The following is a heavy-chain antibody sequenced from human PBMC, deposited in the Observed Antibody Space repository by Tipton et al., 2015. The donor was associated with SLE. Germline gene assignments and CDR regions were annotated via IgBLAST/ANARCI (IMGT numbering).Heavy chain of an antibody. D-gene: IGHD3-3*01. CDR3: AKGPEWLSY. V-gene: IGHV3-9*01. Sequence: SLRLSCAASGFTFHDYAMHWVRQAPGKGREWVSSINWDSDIIGYAGSVKGRFTISRDNAKNSLYLQMDSLRAEDTAFYYCAKGPEWLSYWGQGTLVTVSS. J-gene: IGHJ4*02. CDR1: GFTFHDYA. CDR2: INWDSDII.